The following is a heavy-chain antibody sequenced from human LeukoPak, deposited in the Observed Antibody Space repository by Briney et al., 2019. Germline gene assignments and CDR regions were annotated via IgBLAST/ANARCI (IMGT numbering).Heavy chain of an antibody. J-gene: IGHJ6*03. D-gene: IGHD1-26*01. V-gene: IGHV4-59*08. CDR3: ARLVGALRSYYYYMDV. CDR2: IYYSGSS. Sequence: PSETLSLTCTVSGGSISSYCWNWIRQPPGKGLEWIGYIYYSGSSKYNPSLKSRVTISVDTSKNQFSLRLSSVTAADTAVYYCARLVGALRSYYYYMDVWGKGTTVTVSS. CDR1: GGSISSYC.